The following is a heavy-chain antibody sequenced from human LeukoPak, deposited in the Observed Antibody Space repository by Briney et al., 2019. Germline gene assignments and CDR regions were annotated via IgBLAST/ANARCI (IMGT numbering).Heavy chain of an antibody. CDR1: GFTFSDYY. D-gene: IGHD2-2*01. V-gene: IGHV3-11*01. J-gene: IGHJ4*02. CDR2: ISSSGSTI. CDR3: ARGLPATLLDY. Sequence: GGSPRLSCAASGFTFSDYYMSWIRQAPGKGLEWVSYISSSGSTIYYADSVKGRFTISRDNAKNSLYLQMNSLRAEDTATYYCARGLPATLLDYWGQGTLVTVSS.